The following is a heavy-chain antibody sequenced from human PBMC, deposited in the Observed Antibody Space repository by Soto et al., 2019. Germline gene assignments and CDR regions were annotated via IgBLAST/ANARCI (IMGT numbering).Heavy chain of an antibody. Sequence: PGGSLRLSCAASGFSFSGSAMHWVRQASGKGLEWVGRVRSKANSYATAYAASVKGRFTISRDDSKNTAYLQMNSLKAEDTAVYYCTRHSYSGSSIGVYWGQGTLVTVSS. CDR2: VRSKANSYAT. J-gene: IGHJ4*02. V-gene: IGHV3-73*01. CDR3: TRHSYSGSSIGVY. CDR1: GFSFSGSA. D-gene: IGHD1-26*01.